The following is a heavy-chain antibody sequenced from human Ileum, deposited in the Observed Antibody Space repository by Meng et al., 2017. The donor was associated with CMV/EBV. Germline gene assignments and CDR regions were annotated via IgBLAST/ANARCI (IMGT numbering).Heavy chain of an antibody. CDR3: ARYPRYEKVAGTTDY. CDR1: GGSISSSSYY. V-gene: IGHV4-39*07. J-gene: IGHJ4*02. D-gene: IGHD6-19*01. Sequence: GSLRLSCTVSGGSISSSSYYWGWIRQPPGKGLEWVGTIYFSGSTYYNPSLKSRVTVSMDTSKNQFSLKLSSVTAADTAVYYCARYPRYEKVAGTTDYWGQGTLVTVSS. CDR2: IYFSGST.